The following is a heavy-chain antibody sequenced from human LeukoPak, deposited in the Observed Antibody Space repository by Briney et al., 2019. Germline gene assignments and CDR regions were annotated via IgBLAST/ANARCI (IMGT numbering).Heavy chain of an antibody. Sequence: GGSLRLSCAASGFTFSSYAMSWIRQAPGKGLEWVSAISGSGGSTYYADSVKGRFTISRDNSKNTLYLQMNSLRAEDTAVYYCARRWNYKDGFDVWGQGTMVIVSS. CDR3: ARRWNYKDGFDV. J-gene: IGHJ3*01. D-gene: IGHD1-7*01. CDR2: ISGSGGST. CDR1: GFTFSSYA. V-gene: IGHV3-23*01.